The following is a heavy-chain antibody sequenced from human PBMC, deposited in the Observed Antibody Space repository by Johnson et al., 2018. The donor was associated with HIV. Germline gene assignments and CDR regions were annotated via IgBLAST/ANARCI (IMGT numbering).Heavy chain of an antibody. V-gene: IGHV3-15*01. CDR1: GFTFSNAW. CDR3: TTMSALWFGDIHVFGDGFDI. J-gene: IGHJ3*02. CDR2: VKSKTDGGTI. Sequence: VQLVESGGGVVRPGGSLRLSCAASGFTFSNAWMRWVRQAPGKGLEWVGRVKSKTDGGTIDYAAAVKGRFIISRDDSNNTLYLQMNGLKTEDTAMYYCTTMSALWFGDIHVFGDGFDIWGQGTMVTVSS. D-gene: IGHD3-10*01.